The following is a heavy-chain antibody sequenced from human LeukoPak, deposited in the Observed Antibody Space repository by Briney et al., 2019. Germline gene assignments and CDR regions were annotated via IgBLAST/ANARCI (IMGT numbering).Heavy chain of an antibody. CDR1: GGSISADYY. CDR3: ARVVPAAPYYFDY. Sequence: SETLSLTCTVSGGSISADYYWSWIRQSPGTGLEWIGYISYSGSAFYNPSLNSRVAISVDTSKNQFSLTLTSVNAAAGTAAYYCARVVPAAPYYFDYWGQGTLVTVSS. V-gene: IGHV4-30-4*08. D-gene: IGHD2-2*01. CDR2: ISYSGSA. J-gene: IGHJ4*02.